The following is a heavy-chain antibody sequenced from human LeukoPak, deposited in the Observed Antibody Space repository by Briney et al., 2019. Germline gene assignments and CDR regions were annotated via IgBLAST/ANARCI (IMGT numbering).Heavy chain of an antibody. CDR1: GFSFSNYW. J-gene: IGHJ4*02. CDR2: IDEHGSAT. D-gene: IGHD3-10*01. Sequence: GGSLRLSCAASGFSFSNYWMHWVRHAPGKGLVWVSRIDEHGSATFYADSVKGRFTISRDIAKNILYLQMNSLRAEDTAVYFCARDLVLGSGSYGHWGQGTLVTVSA. CDR3: ARDLVLGSGSYGH. V-gene: IGHV3-74*01.